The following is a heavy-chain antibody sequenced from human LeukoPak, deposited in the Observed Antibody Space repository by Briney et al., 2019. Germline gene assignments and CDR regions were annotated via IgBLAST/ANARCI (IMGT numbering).Heavy chain of an antibody. J-gene: IGHJ4*02. D-gene: IGHD3-22*01. Sequence: KPGGSLRLSCAASGFTFSDYYMSWIRQAPGKGLEWVSYISSSGSTIYYADSVKCRFTISRDNAKNSLYLQMNSLRAEDTAVYYCARYRGYDSSGYSYAYFDYWGQGTLVTVSS. CDR2: ISSSGSTI. V-gene: IGHV3-11*04. CDR3: ARYRGYDSSGYSYAYFDY. CDR1: GFTFSDYY.